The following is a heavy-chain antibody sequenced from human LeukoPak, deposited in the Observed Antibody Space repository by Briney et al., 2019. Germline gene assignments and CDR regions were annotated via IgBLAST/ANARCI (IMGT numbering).Heavy chain of an antibody. D-gene: IGHD3-16*01. CDR3: AKDWGPNYYYGMDV. CDR1: GFTFSSYA. V-gene: IGHV3-30*18. J-gene: IGHJ6*02. Sequence: GGSLRLSCAASGFTFSSYAMSWVRQAPGKGLEWVAVISYDGSNKYYADSVKGRFTISRDNSKNTLYLQMNSLRAEDTAVYYCAKDWGPNYYYGMDVWGQGTTVTVSS. CDR2: ISYDGSNK.